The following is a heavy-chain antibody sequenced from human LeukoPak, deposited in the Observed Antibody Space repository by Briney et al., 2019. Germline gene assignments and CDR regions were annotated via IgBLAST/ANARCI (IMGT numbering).Heavy chain of an antibody. V-gene: IGHV3-23*01. CDR1: GFTFSSYA. Sequence: GGSLRLSCAASGFTFSSYAMSWVRQAPGKGLEWVSAISGSGGSTYYADSVKGRFTISRDNAKNSLYLQMNSLRAEGTAVYYCASARGPYGDYAGGYFDYWGQGTLVTVSS. J-gene: IGHJ4*02. CDR2: ISGSGGST. CDR3: ASARGPYGDYAGGYFDY. D-gene: IGHD4-17*01.